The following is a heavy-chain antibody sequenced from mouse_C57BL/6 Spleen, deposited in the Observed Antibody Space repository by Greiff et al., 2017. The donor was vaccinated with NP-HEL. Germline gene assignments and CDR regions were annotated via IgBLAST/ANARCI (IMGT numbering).Heavy chain of an antibody. J-gene: IGHJ1*03. D-gene: IGHD2-5*01. CDR2: IYPGDGDT. V-gene: IGHV1-82*01. CDR1: GYAFSSSW. CDR3: ARGESYSNSGYFDV. Sequence: QVQLKESGPELVKPGASVKISCKASGYAFSSSWMNWVKQRPGKGLEWIGRIYPGDGDTNYNGKFKGKATLTADKSSSTAYMQLSSLTSEDSAVYFCARGESYSNSGYFDVWGIGTTVTVSS.